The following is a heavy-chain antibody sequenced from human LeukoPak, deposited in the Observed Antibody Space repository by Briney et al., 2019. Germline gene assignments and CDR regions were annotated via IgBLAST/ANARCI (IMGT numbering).Heavy chain of an antibody. CDR3: ARGIRGYSYDPIDY. D-gene: IGHD5-18*01. V-gene: IGHV3-9*01. CDR1: GFIFNNYA. Sequence: PGRSLRLSCAGSGFIFNNYAMHWVRQPPGKGLEWVSGISWNSGSIDYADSVKGRFTISRDNAKNSLFLQMNSLRAEDTALYYCARGIRGYSYDPIDYWGQGTLVTVSS. J-gene: IGHJ4*02. CDR2: ISWNSGSI.